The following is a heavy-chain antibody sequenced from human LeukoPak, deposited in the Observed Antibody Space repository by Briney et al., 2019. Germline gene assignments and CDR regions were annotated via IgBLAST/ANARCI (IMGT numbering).Heavy chain of an antibody. Sequence: GGSLRLSCEGSGFVFSAYPMHWVRQAPGKGLEWVAIISYDESDDYFADSVKGRFTISRDNSKNTLYLQLNSLRIEDTGVYYCAKDKNYYGSGPLDHWGQGTLVTVSS. CDR3: AKDKNYYGSGPLDH. CDR1: GFVFSAYP. CDR2: ISYDESDD. V-gene: IGHV3-30*18. J-gene: IGHJ4*02. D-gene: IGHD3-10*01.